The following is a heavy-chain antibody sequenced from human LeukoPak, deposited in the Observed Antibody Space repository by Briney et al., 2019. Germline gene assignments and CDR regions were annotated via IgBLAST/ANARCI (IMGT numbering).Heavy chain of an antibody. J-gene: IGHJ4*02. CDR1: GFTFSDYY. D-gene: IGHD3-3*01. V-gene: IGHV3-11*01. Sequence: PGGALRLSCAASGFTFSDYYMSWIRQAPGKGLEWVSYISSSGSTIYYADSVKGRFTISRDNAKNSLYLQMNSLRAEDTAVYYCARDRLRIFGVVTYMFDYWGQGTLVTVSS. CDR2: ISSSGSTI. CDR3: ARDRLRIFGVVTYMFDY.